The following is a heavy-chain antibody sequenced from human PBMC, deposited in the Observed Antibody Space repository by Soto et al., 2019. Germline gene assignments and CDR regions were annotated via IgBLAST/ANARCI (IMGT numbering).Heavy chain of an antibody. CDR2: ISSNGGST. V-gene: IGHV3-64*02. Sequence: PGGSLRLSCAASGFTFSSYALHWVRQAPGKGLEYVSAISSNGGSTYYADSVKGRFTISRDNSKNTLYLQMGSLRAEDMAVYYCERGFGRKLHQPRFDYWGQGTLVTVSS. CDR3: ERGFGRKLHQPRFDY. CDR1: GFTFSSYA. J-gene: IGHJ4*02. D-gene: IGHD3-10*01.